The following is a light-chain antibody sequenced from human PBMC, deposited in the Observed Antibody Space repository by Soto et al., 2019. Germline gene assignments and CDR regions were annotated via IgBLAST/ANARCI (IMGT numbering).Light chain of an antibody. Sequence: VLTQSTATLSLSSGERATLSCRASQSISNNLAWYQQKPGQAPRLLIYDASTMATGFPARFSGSGSGTEFTLTISCLQSEDFATYYCQQYYSYPWTFGQGTKVDIK. CDR3: QQYYSYPWT. V-gene: IGKV3-15*01. CDR2: DAS. CDR1: QSISNN. J-gene: IGKJ1*01.